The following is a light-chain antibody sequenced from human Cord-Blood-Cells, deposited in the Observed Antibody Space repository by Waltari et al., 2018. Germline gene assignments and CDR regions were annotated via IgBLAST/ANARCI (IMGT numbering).Light chain of an antibody. CDR2: WAS. CDR1: QSVLYSFNNKNY. V-gene: IGKV4-1*01. J-gene: IGKJ4*01. Sequence: DIVMTQSPDSLAVSLGERATINCKSSQSVLYSFNNKNYLAWYQQKPGHAPKLLIYWASTRESGVPDRFSGSGSGTEFTLTISSLQAEDVAVYYCQEYDSTPLTFGGGTRVEIK. CDR3: QEYDSTPLT.